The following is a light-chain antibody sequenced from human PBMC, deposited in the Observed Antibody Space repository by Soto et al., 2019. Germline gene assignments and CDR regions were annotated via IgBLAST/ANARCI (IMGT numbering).Light chain of an antibody. J-gene: IGLJ1*01. V-gene: IGLV2-14*01. Sequence: QSVLTQPASVSGSPGQSITISCTGTSGDVGGHNYVSWYQQHPGKAPKLIIYEVTNRPSGVSNRFSGSKSGNTASLTISGLQAEDEADYYCTSYTRGATPYIYGSGTKVTVL. CDR1: SGDVGGHNY. CDR2: EVT. CDR3: TSYTRGATPYI.